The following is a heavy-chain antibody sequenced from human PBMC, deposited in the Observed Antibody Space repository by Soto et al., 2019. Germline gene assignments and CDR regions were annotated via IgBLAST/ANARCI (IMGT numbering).Heavy chain of an antibody. D-gene: IGHD2-8*02. Sequence: EVQLLESGGGLVQPGGSLRLSCAASGFTFSSYAMSWVRQAPGKGLEWVSAISGSGGSTYYADSVKGRFTISRDNSKNTLYLQMNSLRAEYTAVYYCAKHIRILVVVTCFDYWGQGTLVTVSS. V-gene: IGHV3-23*01. J-gene: IGHJ4*02. CDR1: GFTFSSYA. CDR3: AKHIRILVVVTCFDY. CDR2: ISGSGGST.